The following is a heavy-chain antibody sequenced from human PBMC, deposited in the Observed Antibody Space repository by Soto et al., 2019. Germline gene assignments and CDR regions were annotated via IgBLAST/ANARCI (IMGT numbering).Heavy chain of an antibody. Sequence: ASVKVSCKASGYTFAFYFIHWVRQAPGHGLEWMGTINPTGGPTSYAQKFQGRVTMTRDTSTNTVYMELTSLTYDDTAVYYCTRAEEMATIRFGHWGQGTLVTVSS. CDR3: TRAEEMATIRFGH. J-gene: IGHJ4*02. CDR2: INPTGGPT. D-gene: IGHD3-16*01. CDR1: GYTFAFYF. V-gene: IGHV1-46*01.